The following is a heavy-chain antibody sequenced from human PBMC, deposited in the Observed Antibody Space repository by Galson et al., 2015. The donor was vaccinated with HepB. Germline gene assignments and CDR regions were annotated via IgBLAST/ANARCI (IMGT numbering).Heavy chain of an antibody. CDR3: ATDLIAPSIAAAGGSD. D-gene: IGHD6-13*01. V-gene: IGHV1-24*01. J-gene: IGHJ4*02. CDR2: FDPEDGET. CDR1: GYTLTELS. Sequence: SVKVSCKVSGYTLTELSMHWVRQAPGKGLEWMGGFDPEDGETIYAQKFQGRVTMTEDTSTDTAYMELSSLRSEDTAVYYCATDLIAPSIAAAGGSDWGQGTLVTVSS.